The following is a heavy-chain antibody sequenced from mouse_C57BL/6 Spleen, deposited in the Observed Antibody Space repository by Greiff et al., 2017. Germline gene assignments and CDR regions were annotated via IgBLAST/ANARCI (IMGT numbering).Heavy chain of an antibody. Sequence: EVQLVESGGGLVQPKGSLKLSCAASGFTFNTYAMHWVRQAPGTGLEWVARISSKSSNYATYYADSVKDRFTISRDDSQSMLYLQMNNLKTEDTAMYYCVRDYYGSSHAMDYWGQGTSVTVSS. CDR1: GFTFNTYA. J-gene: IGHJ4*01. V-gene: IGHV10-3*01. CDR3: VRDYYGSSHAMDY. D-gene: IGHD1-1*01. CDR2: ISSKSSNYAT.